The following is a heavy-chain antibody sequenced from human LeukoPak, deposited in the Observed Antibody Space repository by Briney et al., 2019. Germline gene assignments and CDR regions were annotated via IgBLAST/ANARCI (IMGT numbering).Heavy chain of an antibody. D-gene: IGHD3-22*01. Sequence: SETLSLTCAVYGGSFSGYYWSWIRQPPGKGLEWIGEINHSGSTNYNPSLKSRVTISVDTSKNQFSLKLSSVTAADTAVYYCARLPYYYDSSGRLGADYWGQGTLVTVSS. V-gene: IGHV4-34*01. J-gene: IGHJ4*02. CDR2: INHSGST. CDR3: ARLPYYYDSSGRLGADY. CDR1: GGSFSGYY.